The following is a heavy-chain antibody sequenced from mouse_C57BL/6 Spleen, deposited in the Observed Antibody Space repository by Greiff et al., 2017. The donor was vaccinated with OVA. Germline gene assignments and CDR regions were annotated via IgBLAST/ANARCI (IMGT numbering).Heavy chain of an antibody. V-gene: IGHV2-2*01. Sequence: VQGVESGPGLVQPSQSLSITCTVSGFSLTSSGVPWVRQSPGKGLEWLGVIWSGGSTDYNAAFIARLSISKDNSKSQVFFKMNSLQADDTAIYYCARNSYYYGSSYDSAMDYWGQGTSVTVSS. CDR2: IWSGGST. CDR1: GFSLTSSG. D-gene: IGHD1-1*01. J-gene: IGHJ4*01. CDR3: ARNSYYYGSSYDSAMDY.